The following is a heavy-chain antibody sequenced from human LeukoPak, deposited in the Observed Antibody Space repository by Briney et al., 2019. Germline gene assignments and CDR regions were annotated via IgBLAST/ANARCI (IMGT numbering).Heavy chain of an antibody. Sequence: GESLKISCKGSGYRFTSYWIGWVRQMPGKGLEWMGIIYPGDSDTRYSPSFQGQVTISADKSISTAYLQWSSLKASDTAMYYCARRDDSSGYYSNFDYWGQGTLVTVSS. CDR3: ARRDDSSGYYSNFDY. CDR1: GYRFTSYW. V-gene: IGHV5-51*01. CDR2: IYPGDSDT. D-gene: IGHD3-22*01. J-gene: IGHJ4*02.